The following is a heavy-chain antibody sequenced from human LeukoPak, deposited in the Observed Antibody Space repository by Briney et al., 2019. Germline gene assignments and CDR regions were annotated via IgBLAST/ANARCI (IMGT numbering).Heavy chain of an antibody. J-gene: IGHJ4*02. V-gene: IGHV4-59*08. Sequence: SETLSLTCTVSGGSINSYYWSWIRQPPGKGLEWIGYIYYSGSTNYNPSLKSRVTISVDTSKNQFSLKLSSVTAADTAVYYCARATMPLVGATPYFDYWGQGTLVTVSS. CDR3: ARATMPLVGATPYFDY. D-gene: IGHD1-26*01. CDR2: IYYSGST. CDR1: GGSINSYY.